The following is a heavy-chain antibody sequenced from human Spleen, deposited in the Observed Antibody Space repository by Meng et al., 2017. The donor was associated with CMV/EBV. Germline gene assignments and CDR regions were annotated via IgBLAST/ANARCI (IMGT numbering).Heavy chain of an antibody. D-gene: IGHD2-15*01. CDR1: GCSVSGNY. Sequence: ASGCSVSGNYMSWVRQAPGKGLEWVSVIYSGGSTYYADSVKGRFTISRDNSKNTVYLQMNSLRAEDTAVYYCARDFRGYCSGDNCYSWGQGTLVTVSS. CDR3: ARDFRGYCSGDNCYS. CDR2: IYSGGST. J-gene: IGHJ4*02. V-gene: IGHV3-53*01.